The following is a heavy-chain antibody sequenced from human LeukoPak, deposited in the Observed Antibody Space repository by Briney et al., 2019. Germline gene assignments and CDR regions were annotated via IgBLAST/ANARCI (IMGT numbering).Heavy chain of an antibody. D-gene: IGHD1/OR15-1a*01. Sequence: GGSLRLSCVASGFTFSNSWMHWVRQVPGKGLVWVSRIDTDGSTTGYADSVRGRFTISRDNAKNTLYLQMNGLRAEDTAIYYCAKDLTWNTADYWGQGTLATVSS. V-gene: IGHV3-74*01. CDR2: IDTDGSTT. J-gene: IGHJ4*02. CDR1: GFTFSNSW. CDR3: AKDLTWNTADY.